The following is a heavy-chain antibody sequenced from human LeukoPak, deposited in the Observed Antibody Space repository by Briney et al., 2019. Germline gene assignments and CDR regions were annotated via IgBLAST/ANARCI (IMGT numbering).Heavy chain of an antibody. Sequence: GRSLRLSCAASGFTFSSYGMHWVRQAPGKGLEWVAIIWYDGSNKYYADSVKGRFTISRDNSKNTLYLQMNSLRDEDTAVYYCARSGRDGYNWDAFDIWGQGTMVAISS. D-gene: IGHD5-24*01. CDR1: GFTFSSYG. CDR3: ARSGRDGYNWDAFDI. J-gene: IGHJ3*02. CDR2: IWYDGSNK. V-gene: IGHV3-33*03.